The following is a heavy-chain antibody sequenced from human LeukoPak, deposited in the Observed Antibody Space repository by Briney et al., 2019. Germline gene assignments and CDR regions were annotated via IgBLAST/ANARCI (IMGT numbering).Heavy chain of an antibody. Sequence: GGSLRLSCAASGFTFSSSCMSWVRQVPGKGLEWVANINQDGTEKNYVGSVKGRFTVSRDNAMNSQYLQMNSLRAEDTAVYYCARKSSSWYSIFDYWGQGALVTVSS. CDR2: INQDGTEK. CDR3: ARKSSSWYSIFDY. D-gene: IGHD6-13*01. V-gene: IGHV3-7*01. CDR1: GFTFSSSC. J-gene: IGHJ4*02.